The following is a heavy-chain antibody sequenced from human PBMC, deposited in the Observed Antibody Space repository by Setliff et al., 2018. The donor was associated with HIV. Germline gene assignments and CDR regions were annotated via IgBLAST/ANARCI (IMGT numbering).Heavy chain of an antibody. CDR3: AKDSDAYNFDY. CDR1: GFTFNTYG. V-gene: IGHV3-30*02. Sequence: GGSLRLSCAASGFTFNTYGMNWVRQAPGKGLEWVAYIHYDGTSKHYADSAKGRFTISSDNSKNTVHLLMNSLRAEDTALYYCAKDSDAYNFDYWGQGALVTVSS. J-gene: IGHJ4*02. CDR2: IHYDGTSK. D-gene: IGHD4-4*01.